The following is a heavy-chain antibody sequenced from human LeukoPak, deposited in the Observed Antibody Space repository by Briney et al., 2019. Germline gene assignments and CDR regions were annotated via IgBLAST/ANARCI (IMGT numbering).Heavy chain of an antibody. V-gene: IGHV1-24*01. CDR3: ATIYGSGSYYNNYYFDY. CDR1: GYTLTELS. D-gene: IGHD3-10*01. CDR2: FDPEDGET. J-gene: IGHJ4*02. Sequence: ASVKVSCKVSGYTLTELSMHWVRQAPGKGLEWMGGFDPEDGETIYAQKFQGRVTMTEDTSTDTAYMELSEDTAVYYCATIYGSGSYYNNYYFDYWGQGTLVTVSS.